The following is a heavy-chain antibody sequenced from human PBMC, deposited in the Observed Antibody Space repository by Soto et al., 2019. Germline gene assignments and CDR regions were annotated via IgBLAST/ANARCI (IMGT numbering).Heavy chain of an antibody. CDR1: GYSFTSYW. CDR3: ARTVRGVTPYYYYGMDV. CDR2: IYPGDSDT. D-gene: IGHD3-10*01. V-gene: IGHV5-51*01. J-gene: IGHJ6*02. Sequence: GESLKISCKGSGYSFTSYWIGWVRQMPGKGLEWMGIIYPGDSDTRYSPSFQGQVTISADKSISTAYLQWSSLKASDTVIYYCARTVRGVTPYYYYGMDVWGQGTTVTVSS.